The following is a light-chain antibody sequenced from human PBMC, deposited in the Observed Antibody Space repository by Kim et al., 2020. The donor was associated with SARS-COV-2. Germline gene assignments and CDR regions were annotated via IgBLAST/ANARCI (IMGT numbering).Light chain of an antibody. CDR1: QSISNY. V-gene: IGKV1-39*01. CDR2: AAS. CDR3: QQSYATPLFT. J-gene: IGKJ3*01. Sequence: SVGDSVTITCRASQSISNYLNWYQKKPGKAPKLLIYAASNLQRGVPSRFSGRGSGTDFTLTIISLQPEDFATYYCQQSYATPLFTFGPGTKVDIK.